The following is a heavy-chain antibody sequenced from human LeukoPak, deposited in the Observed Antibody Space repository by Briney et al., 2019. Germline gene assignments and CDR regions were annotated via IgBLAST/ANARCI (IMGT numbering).Heavy chain of an antibody. Sequence: PGGSLRLSCAASGFTVSHYYMTWVRQAPGKGLECVSVIYSGGSTYSADSVKGRFTISRDNSKNTLYLQMNSLRAEDTAVYYCAKDMVAAAPNSNWFDPWGQGTLVTVSS. V-gene: IGHV3-53*01. CDR2: IYSGGST. D-gene: IGHD6-13*01. CDR1: GFTVSHYY. J-gene: IGHJ5*02. CDR3: AKDMVAAAPNSNWFDP.